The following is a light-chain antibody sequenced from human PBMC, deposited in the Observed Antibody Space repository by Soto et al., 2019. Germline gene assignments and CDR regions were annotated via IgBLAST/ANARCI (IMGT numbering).Light chain of an antibody. CDR2: NAS. J-gene: IGKJ3*01. CDR3: QHYHGYPFT. Sequence: DIEMTQSPSTLSGSVGDRVTITCRASQTISSWLAWYQQKPGKAPKLLIYNASTLKSGGPSRFSGSGSGTEFTLTITSLQPDDFSIDYCQHYHGYPFTFGPGTKVDIK. V-gene: IGKV1-5*03. CDR1: QTISSW.